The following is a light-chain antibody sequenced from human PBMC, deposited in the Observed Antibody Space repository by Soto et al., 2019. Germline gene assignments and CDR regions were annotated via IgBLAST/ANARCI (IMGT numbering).Light chain of an antibody. Sequence: QSVLPQPASVSGSPGQSITLSCTGTRSDIGAYNFVSWYQQHPGKAPTLMLYDVNIRPSGVSNRFSGSKSGNTASLTISGLQAEDEADYYCTSWTTSTTMIFGGGTKVTVL. J-gene: IGLJ2*01. V-gene: IGLV2-14*03. CDR3: TSWTTSTTMI. CDR1: RSDIGAYNF. CDR2: DVN.